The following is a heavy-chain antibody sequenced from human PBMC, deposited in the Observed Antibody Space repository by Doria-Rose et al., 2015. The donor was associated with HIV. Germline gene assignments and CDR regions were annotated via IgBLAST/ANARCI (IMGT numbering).Heavy chain of an antibody. CDR3: ARIKSSRWYHKYYFDF. J-gene: IGHJ4*02. Sequence: QITLKESGPVLVKPTETLTLTCTVSGVSLSSPGMGVSWIRQPPGKALEWLANIFSDDERSYTASLKSRLTITRGTSKSQVVLPMTDMGPVDTATYYCARIKSSRWYHKYYFDFWGQGTLVIVSA. V-gene: IGHV2-26*01. CDR2: IFSDDER. D-gene: IGHD6-13*01. CDR1: GVSLSSPGMG.